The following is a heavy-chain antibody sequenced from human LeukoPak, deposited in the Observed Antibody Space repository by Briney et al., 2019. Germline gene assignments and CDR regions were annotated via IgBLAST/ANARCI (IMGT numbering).Heavy chain of an antibody. Sequence: GGSLRLPCAASGFIFGNYAMSWVRQAPGKGLEWVSAITGSGDTTYYADSVKGRFTISRDNSKNTLYVEMNTLRAEDTAVYYCAKWGDYDILTGYYVSDFWGQGTLVTVSS. CDR2: ITGSGDTT. CDR1: GFIFGNYA. V-gene: IGHV3-23*01. D-gene: IGHD3-9*01. CDR3: AKWGDYDILTGYYVSDF. J-gene: IGHJ4*02.